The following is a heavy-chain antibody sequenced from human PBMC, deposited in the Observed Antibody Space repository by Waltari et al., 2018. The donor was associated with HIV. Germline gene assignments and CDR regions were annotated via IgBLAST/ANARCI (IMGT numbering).Heavy chain of an antibody. CDR3: ARGGPLGMPDWASLNYNYYAMDV. D-gene: IGHD2-2*01. V-gene: IGHV3-21*01. J-gene: IGHJ6*02. CDR2: ISTSGRYI. Sequence: QLVESGGGLVTPGESLRLSCSASGSTFSSYPLNCVRQAPGKGLEWVSSISTSGRYIYNADSVTGRFTISRDDAKTSLYLQLDSLRAEDTAVYYCARGGPLGMPDWASLNYNYYAMDVWGQGTPATVSS. CDR1: GSTFSSYP.